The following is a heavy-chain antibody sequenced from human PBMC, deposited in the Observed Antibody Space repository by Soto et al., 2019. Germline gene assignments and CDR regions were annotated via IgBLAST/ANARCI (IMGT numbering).Heavy chain of an antibody. CDR3: ARDLRLSGEAFDV. Sequence: EVRLEESGGGLIQPGGSLRLSCTAYGLGVRNNYMSWVRQAPGMGLEWVSVIYNDGTTYYADSVKGRFTISRDNARNTLFLQMNSLRVDDTAIYYCARDLRLSGEAFDVWGQGTVVTVSS. V-gene: IGHV3-53*01. D-gene: IGHD3-3*01. J-gene: IGHJ3*01. CDR1: GLGVRNNY. CDR2: IYNDGTT.